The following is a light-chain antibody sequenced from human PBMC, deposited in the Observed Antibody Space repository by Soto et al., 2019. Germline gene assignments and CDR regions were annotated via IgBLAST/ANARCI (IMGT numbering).Light chain of an antibody. CDR2: DVS. CDR1: SSDVGGYNY. J-gene: IGLJ1*01. CDR3: SSYTSSSTPYV. Sequence: QSVLXQPASVSGSPVQSITISCTGTSSDVGGYNYVSWYQQHPGKAPKLMIYDVSNRPSGVSNRFSGSKSGNTASLTISGLQAEDEADYYCSSYTSSSTPYVFGTGTKVTVL. V-gene: IGLV2-14*01.